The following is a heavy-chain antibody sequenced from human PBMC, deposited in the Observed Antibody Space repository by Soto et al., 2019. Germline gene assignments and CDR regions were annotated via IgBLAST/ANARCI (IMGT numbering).Heavy chain of an antibody. J-gene: IGHJ4*02. CDR1: GFTFDDYA. V-gene: IGHV3-9*01. Sequence: PGGSLRLSCAASGFTFDDYAMHWVRQAPGKGLEWVSGISWNSGSIGYADSVKGRFTISRDNAKNSLYLQMNSLRAEDTALYYCAKEGGSGSWTFDYWGQGTLVTVSS. D-gene: IGHD3-10*01. CDR3: AKEGGSGSWTFDY. CDR2: ISWNSGSI.